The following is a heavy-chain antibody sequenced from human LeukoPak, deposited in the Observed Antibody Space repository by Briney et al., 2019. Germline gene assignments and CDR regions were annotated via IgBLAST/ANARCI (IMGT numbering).Heavy chain of an antibody. CDR3: ARGLADCSSSSCLPYGVDV. V-gene: IGHV3-20*01. Sequence: GGFLRLSCAASGFTFDDYAMIWVRQRPGRGLEWVSSINWSGTSADYADSVKARFTISRDNAKNSLYLQMNSLRGEDTAFYHCARGLADCSSSSCLPYGVDVWGQGTTVTVSS. J-gene: IGHJ6*02. D-gene: IGHD2-2*01. CDR1: GFTFDDYA. CDR2: INWSGTSA.